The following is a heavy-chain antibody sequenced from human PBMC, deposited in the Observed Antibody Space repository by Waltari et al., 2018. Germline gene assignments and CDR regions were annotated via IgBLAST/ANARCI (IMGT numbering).Heavy chain of an antibody. CDR1: GYSISSGSY. Sequence: QVQLQESGPGLVKPSETLSLTCAVPGYSISSGSYWGWIRQPPGKGLEWIGSIYHSGSTYYNPSLKSRVTISVDTSKNQFSLKLSSVTAADTAVYYCARGFRRGQWLYYFDYWGQGTLVTVSS. CDR2: IYHSGST. CDR3: ARGFRRGQWLYYFDY. D-gene: IGHD6-19*01. J-gene: IGHJ4*02. V-gene: IGHV4-38-2*01.